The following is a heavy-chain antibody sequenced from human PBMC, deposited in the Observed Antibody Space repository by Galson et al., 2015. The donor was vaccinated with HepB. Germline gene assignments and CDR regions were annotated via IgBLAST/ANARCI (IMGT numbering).Heavy chain of an antibody. CDR3: ARQGGQGTMIVVAFLDY. CDR2: IYPGDSDT. D-gene: IGHD3-22*01. V-gene: IGHV5-51*01. CDR1: GYSFTSYW. J-gene: IGHJ4*02. Sequence: QSGAEVKKPGESLKISCKGSGYSFTSYWIGWVRQMPGKGLEWMGIIYPGDSDTRYSPSFQGQVTISADKSISTAYLQWNSLKASDTAMYYCARQGGQGTMIVVAFLDYWGQGTLVPVSS.